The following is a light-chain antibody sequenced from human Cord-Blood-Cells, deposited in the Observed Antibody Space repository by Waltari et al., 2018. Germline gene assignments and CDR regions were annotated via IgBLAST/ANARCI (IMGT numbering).Light chain of an antibody. CDR2: GAS. V-gene: IGKV3-20*01. J-gene: IGKJ4*01. CDR3: QQYGSSPLT. Sequence: IVLTHSTGTLSLSPGERPIPSCRASQSVSSSYLAWYHQRPGQAPRLLIYGASSRATGIPDRFSGSGSGTDFTLTISRLEPEDFAVYYCQQYGSSPLTFGGGTKVEIK. CDR1: QSVSSSY.